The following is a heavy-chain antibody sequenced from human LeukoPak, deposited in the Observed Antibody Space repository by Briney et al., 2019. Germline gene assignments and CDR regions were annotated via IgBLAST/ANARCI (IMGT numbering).Heavy chain of an antibody. Sequence: GGSLRLSCAASGFTFSTYSMTWVRQAPGKGLEWVSSIYNSGSRTFYGDSVKGRFTVSRDNSKNTPYLQMNSLRAEDTAVYYCAKDVAPDSGWDLDYWGQGTLVTVSS. CDR2: IYNSGSRT. CDR1: GFTFSTYS. D-gene: IGHD6-19*01. J-gene: IGHJ4*02. V-gene: IGHV3-23*05. CDR3: AKDVAPDSGWDLDY.